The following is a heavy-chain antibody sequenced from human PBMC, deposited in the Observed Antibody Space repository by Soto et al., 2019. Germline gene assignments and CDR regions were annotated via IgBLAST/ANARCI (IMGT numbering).Heavy chain of an antibody. CDR3: AKRSFRGYYGEGELDY. Sequence: PGGSLRLSCAASGFTFSSYAMSWVRQAPGKGLEWVSAISGSGGSTYYADSVKGRFTISRDNSKNTLYLQMNSLRAEDTAVYYCAKRSFRGYYGEGELDYWGQGTLVTVSS. CDR1: GFTFSSYA. D-gene: IGHD3-10*01. J-gene: IGHJ4*02. V-gene: IGHV3-23*01. CDR2: ISGSGGST.